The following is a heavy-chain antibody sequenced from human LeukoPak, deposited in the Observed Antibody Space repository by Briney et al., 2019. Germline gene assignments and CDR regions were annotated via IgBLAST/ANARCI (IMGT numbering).Heavy chain of an antibody. D-gene: IGHD6-13*01. CDR3: ARRLTGIAAAGFQNNWFDP. Sequence: GASVKVSCKASGYTFTSYAMNWVRQAPGQGLEWMGWINTNTGNPTYAQGFTGRFVFSLDTSVSTAYLQISSLKAEDTAVYYCARRLTGIAAAGFQNNWFDPWGQGTLVAVSS. CDR2: INTNTGNP. CDR1: GYTFTSYA. J-gene: IGHJ5*02. V-gene: IGHV7-4-1*02.